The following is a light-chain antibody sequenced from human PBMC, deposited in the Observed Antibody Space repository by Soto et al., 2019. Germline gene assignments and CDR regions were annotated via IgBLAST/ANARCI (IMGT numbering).Light chain of an antibody. V-gene: IGLV2-14*01. CDR2: DVS. CDR3: SSYTTGGAYV. CDR1: SSDVGGYNS. Sequence: QSALTQPASVSGSPGLSIAISCTGTSSDVGGYNSVSWYQQHPGKAPKLMIYDVSNRPSGVSNRFSGSKSGNTASLTISGLQAEDEGDYYCSSYTTGGAYVFGTGTKLTFL. J-gene: IGLJ1*01.